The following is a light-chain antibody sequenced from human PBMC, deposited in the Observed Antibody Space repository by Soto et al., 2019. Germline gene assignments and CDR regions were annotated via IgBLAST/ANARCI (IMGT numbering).Light chain of an antibody. CDR2: GTS. CDR3: QQCASSPFT. Sequence: VLTQSPGTLSLSPGARATLSCRASQSVGSSYLAWYQQRPGQAPRLLIYGTSNRATGIPDRFGGSGSGTDFTLTICRLEPEDFAVYYCQQCASSPFTFGPGTKVNSK. CDR1: QSVGSSY. V-gene: IGKV3-20*01. J-gene: IGKJ3*01.